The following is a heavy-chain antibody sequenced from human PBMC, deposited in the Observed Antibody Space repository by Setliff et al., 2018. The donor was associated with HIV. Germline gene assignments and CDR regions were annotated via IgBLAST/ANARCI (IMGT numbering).Heavy chain of an antibody. CDR2: IFYTGNT. V-gene: IGHV4-39*01. Sequence: SETLSLTCSASGGSISSSTYYWGWIRQPPGKGLEWIGDIFYTGNTHYNPSLKSRVAISVDTSENQFSLKLNSVTAADTAVYYCARRGRDGVLIVFATGFDPWGQGTLVTVSS. J-gene: IGHJ5*02. D-gene: IGHD2-8*01. CDR1: GGSISSSTYY. CDR3: ARRGRDGVLIVFATGFDP.